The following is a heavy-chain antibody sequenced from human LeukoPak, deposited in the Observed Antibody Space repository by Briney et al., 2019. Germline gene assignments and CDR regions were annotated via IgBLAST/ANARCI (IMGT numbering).Heavy chain of an antibody. Sequence: PGGSLRLSCAASRFTFSDYYMSWIRQAPGKGLEWVSYISTSGSTTYYADSVKGRFIISRDNARNSLHPQMNSLRADDTAVYYCARGHYVVDVWGQGTTVTVSS. V-gene: IGHV3-11*01. CDR2: ISTSGSTT. CDR1: RFTFSDYY. CDR3: ARGHYVVDV. J-gene: IGHJ6*02.